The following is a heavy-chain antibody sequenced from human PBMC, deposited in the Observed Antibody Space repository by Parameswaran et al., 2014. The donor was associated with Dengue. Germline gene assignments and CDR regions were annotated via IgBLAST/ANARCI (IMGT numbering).Heavy chain of an antibody. Sequence: VRQAPGQGLEWMGRIIPILGIANYAQKFQGRVTITADKSTSTAYMELSSLRSEDTAVYYCARVSGDVATIDYWGQGTLVTVSS. CDR2: IIPILGIA. CDR3: ARVSGDVATIDY. J-gene: IGHJ4*02. D-gene: IGHD5-12*01. V-gene: IGHV1-69*04.